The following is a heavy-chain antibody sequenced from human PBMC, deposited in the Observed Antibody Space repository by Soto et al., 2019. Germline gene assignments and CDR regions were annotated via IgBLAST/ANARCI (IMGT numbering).Heavy chain of an antibody. J-gene: IGHJ5*02. CDR3: VRSSGANFGIIIEGSTWFDP. Sequence: QVRLVQSGAEVRRPGASVKVSCKAPGDTFTSYYLNWVRQAPGQGLEWMGVINPHGGSTKYAQKFQGRATMTRDTSRSTVYMELRSLRSDDTAISYCVRSSGANFGIIIEGSTWFDPWGQGTMVTVSS. CDR1: GDTFTSYY. CDR2: INPHGGST. D-gene: IGHD3-3*01. V-gene: IGHV1-46*01.